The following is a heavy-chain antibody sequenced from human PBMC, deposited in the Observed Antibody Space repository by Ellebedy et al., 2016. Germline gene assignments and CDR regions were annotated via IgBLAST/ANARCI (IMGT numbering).Heavy chain of an antibody. Sequence: SETLSLTCTVSGGSISSSTYYWGWIRQPPGTGLEWVGSIYYSWNTYYNPSLKSRVTISVDTSKNQFSLKLSSVTAADTGVYYCARRAVAATQGAFDYWGQGTLVSVSS. CDR2: IYYSWNT. J-gene: IGHJ4*02. V-gene: IGHV4-39*01. CDR3: ARRAVAATQGAFDY. D-gene: IGHD6-19*01. CDR1: GGSISSSTYY.